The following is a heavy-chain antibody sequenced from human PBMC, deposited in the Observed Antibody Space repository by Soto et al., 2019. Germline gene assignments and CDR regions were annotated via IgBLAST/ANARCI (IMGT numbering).Heavy chain of an antibody. J-gene: IGHJ6*02. CDR3: AIVVVTEGPVYSMDV. V-gene: IGHV3-7*01. CDR1: GFTFSSYW. D-gene: IGHD2-21*02. CDR2: IKQDGSEK. Sequence: DVQLVESGGGLVQPGGSLRLSCAASGFTFSSYWMTWVRQAPGKGLEWVANIKQDGSEKYYVDSVKGRFNISRDNAKNTLYLQMNRLRAEDTALYYCAIVVVTEGPVYSMDVWGQETSVTVSS.